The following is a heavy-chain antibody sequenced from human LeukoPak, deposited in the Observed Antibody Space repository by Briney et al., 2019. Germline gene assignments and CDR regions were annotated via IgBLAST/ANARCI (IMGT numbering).Heavy chain of an antibody. V-gene: IGHV3-48*03. CDR1: GFTFSSYE. CDR2: ISSSGSTI. J-gene: IGHJ6*03. D-gene: IGHD2-2*01. Sequence: GGSLRLSCAASGFTFSSYEMNWVRQAPGKGLEWVSYISSSGSTIYYADSVKGRFTISRDNAKNSLYLQMNSLRAEDTAVYYCARVGYCSSTSCYASLYYYYYYMDVWGKGTTVTISS. CDR3: ARVGYCSSTSCYASLYYYYYYMDV.